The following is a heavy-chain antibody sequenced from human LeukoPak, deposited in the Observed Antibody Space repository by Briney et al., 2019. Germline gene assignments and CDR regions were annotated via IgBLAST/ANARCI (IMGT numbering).Heavy chain of an antibody. V-gene: IGHV4-34*01. CDR3: ARLLSGWTYYYYYYYMDV. J-gene: IGHJ6*03. Sequence: SEILSLTCAVYGGSFSGYYWSWIRQPPGKGLEWIGEINHSGSTNYNPSLKSRVTISVDTSKNQFSLKLSSVTAADTAVYYCARLLSGWTYYYYYYYMDVWGKGTTVTVSS. CDR1: GGSFSGYY. CDR2: INHSGST. D-gene: IGHD6-19*01.